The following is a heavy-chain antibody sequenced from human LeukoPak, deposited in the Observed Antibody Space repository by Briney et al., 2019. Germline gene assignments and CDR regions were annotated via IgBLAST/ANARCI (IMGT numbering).Heavy chain of an antibody. CDR2: INHSGST. CDR3: ARGRSGLPIS. J-gene: IGHJ5*02. D-gene: IGHD3-16*01. V-gene: IGHV4-34*01. CDR1: GGSFSGYY. Sequence: SETLSLTCAVYGGSFSGYYWSWIRQPPGKGLEWIGEINHSGSTNYNPSLKSRVTISVDKSKNQFSLKLSSVTAADTAVYYCARGRSGLPISWGQGTLVTVSS.